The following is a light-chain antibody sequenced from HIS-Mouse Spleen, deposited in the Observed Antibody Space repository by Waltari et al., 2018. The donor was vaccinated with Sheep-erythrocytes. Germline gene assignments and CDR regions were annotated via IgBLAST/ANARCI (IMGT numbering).Light chain of an antibody. CDR2: EGS. V-gene: IGLV2-23*01. CDR3: CSYAGSSTPWV. CDR1: SSDVGSYNL. J-gene: IGLJ3*02. Sequence: QSALTQPAFVSGSPGQSITISCTGTSSDVGSYNLVSWYQQHPGKAPKLMIYEGSKRPSGVSKRFSGSKSGNTASLTISGLQAEDEADYYCCSYAGSSTPWVFGGGTKLTVL.